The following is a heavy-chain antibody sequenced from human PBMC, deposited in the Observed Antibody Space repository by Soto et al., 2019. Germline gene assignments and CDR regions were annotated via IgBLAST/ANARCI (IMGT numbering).Heavy chain of an antibody. D-gene: IGHD2-15*01. CDR2: IYYSGST. CDR3: ASKGYCSGGSCYFKHHDAFDI. Sequence: SETLSLTCTVSGGSISSSSYYWGWIRQPPGKGLECIGSIYYSGSTYYNPSLKSRVTISVDTSKNQFSLKLSSVTAADTAVYYCASKGYCSGGSCYFKHHDAFDIWGQGTMVTVSS. V-gene: IGHV4-39*01. J-gene: IGHJ3*02. CDR1: GGSISSSSYY.